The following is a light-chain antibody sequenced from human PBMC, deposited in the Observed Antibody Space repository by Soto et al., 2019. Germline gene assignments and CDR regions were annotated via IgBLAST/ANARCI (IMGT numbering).Light chain of an antibody. Sequence: AIQLTHSPSSLSASIGDRVTITCRASQGISSALAWYQQKPGKAPSLLIYGASTLESGVPSSFSGSGSGTDFTLTISSLQPEDFATYYCQHFNGYPRTFGQGTRLEIK. CDR3: QHFNGYPRT. V-gene: IGKV1-13*02. CDR2: GAS. J-gene: IGKJ5*01. CDR1: QGISSA.